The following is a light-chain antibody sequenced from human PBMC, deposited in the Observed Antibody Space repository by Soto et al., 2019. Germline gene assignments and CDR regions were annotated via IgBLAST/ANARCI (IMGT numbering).Light chain of an antibody. V-gene: IGKV1-39*01. CDR1: QSISSY. Sequence: DIQMTQSPSSLSASVGDRDTITCRASQSISSYLSWYQQKPGKAPKRLIYVGSTLQSGVPSRFSGSGSGTDFTLTISSLQPEEFATYFCQQTYSTPFTFGGGTKVDIK. CDR3: QQTYSTPFT. CDR2: VGS. J-gene: IGKJ4*01.